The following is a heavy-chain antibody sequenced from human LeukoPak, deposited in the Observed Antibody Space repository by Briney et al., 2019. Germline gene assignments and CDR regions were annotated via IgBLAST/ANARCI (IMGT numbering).Heavy chain of an antibody. CDR1: GYTFTSYY. J-gene: IGHJ4*02. D-gene: IGHD3-22*01. V-gene: IGHV1-46*01. Sequence: ASVKVSCNASGYTFTSYYMHWVRQAPGQGLEWMGIINPSGGSTSYAQKFQGRVTMTRDTSTSTVYMELSSLRSEDTAVYYCAREDYYDSSGYYETFDYWGQGTLVTVSS. CDR2: INPSGGST. CDR3: AREDYYDSSGYYETFDY.